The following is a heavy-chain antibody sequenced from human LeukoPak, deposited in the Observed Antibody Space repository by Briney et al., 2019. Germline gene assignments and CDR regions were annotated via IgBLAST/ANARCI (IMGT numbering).Heavy chain of an antibody. V-gene: IGHV1-69*04. Sequence: SVKVSCKASGGTFSSYAISWVRQAPGQGLEWMGRIIPILGIANYAQKFQGRVTITADKSTSTAYMELSSLRSEDTAVYYCATAYYYDSSGYYYEEGPALDPWGQGTLVTVSS. CDR2: IIPILGIA. CDR3: ATAYYYDSSGYYYEEGPALDP. J-gene: IGHJ5*02. D-gene: IGHD3-22*01. CDR1: GGTFSSYA.